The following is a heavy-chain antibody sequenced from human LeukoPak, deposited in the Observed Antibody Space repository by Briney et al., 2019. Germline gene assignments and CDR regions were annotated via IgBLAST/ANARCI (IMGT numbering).Heavy chain of an antibody. CDR2: ISYDGSNK. J-gene: IGHJ6*02. CDR3: AKDAYCSSTSCYLWAYYYYGMDV. CDR1: GFTFSSYG. D-gene: IGHD2-2*01. V-gene: IGHV3-30*18. Sequence: GGSLRLSCAASGFTFSSYGMHWVRQAPGKGLEWVAVISYDGSNKYYADSVKGRFTISRDNSKNTLYLQMNSLRAEDTAVYYCAKDAYCSSTSCYLWAYYYYGMDVWGQGTTDTVSS.